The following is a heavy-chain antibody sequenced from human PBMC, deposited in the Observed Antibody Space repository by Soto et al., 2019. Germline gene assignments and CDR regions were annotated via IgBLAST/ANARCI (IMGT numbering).Heavy chain of an antibody. Sequence: SETLSLTCTVSGGSISSGGYYWSWIRQHPGRGLEWIGYIYYSGSTYYNPSLKSRVTISLDTSKNQFSLKLSSVTAADTAVYYCARGRAGFFWSGASDNWFDHWGQSTLVTVSS. CDR3: ARGRAGFFWSGASDNWFDH. CDR1: GGSISSGGYY. D-gene: IGHD3-3*01. J-gene: IGHJ5*02. CDR2: IYYSGST. V-gene: IGHV4-31*03.